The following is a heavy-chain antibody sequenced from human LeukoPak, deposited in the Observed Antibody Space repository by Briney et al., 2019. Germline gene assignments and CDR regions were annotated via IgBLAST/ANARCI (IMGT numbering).Heavy chain of an antibody. CDR3: ARVDWDYVWGTLVGREGWFDP. CDR1: GGSISSGGYY. Sequence: SQTLSLTCTVSGGSISSGGYYWSWIRQHPGKGLEWIGYIYYSGSTYYNPSLKSRVTISVDTSKNQFSLKLSSVTAADTAVYYCARVDWDYVWGTLVGREGWFDPWGQGTLVTVSS. CDR2: IYYSGST. V-gene: IGHV4-31*03. J-gene: IGHJ5*02. D-gene: IGHD3-16*01.